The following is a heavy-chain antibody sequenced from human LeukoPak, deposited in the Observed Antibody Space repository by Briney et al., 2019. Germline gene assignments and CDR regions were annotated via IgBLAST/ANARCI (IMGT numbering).Heavy chain of an antibody. CDR2: ISGYNGHT. CDR3: ARGQTNRLLWVGELVSNINPFDY. Sequence: GTSVKVSCKASGYTFSRYGISWVRQAPGQGLEWMGWISGYNGHTKYAQKVQGRVTMSTDTSTSTAYMELRSLISDDTGVYYCARGQTNRLLWVGELVSNINPFDYWGQGTLVTVSS. CDR1: GYTFSRYG. J-gene: IGHJ4*02. D-gene: IGHD3-10*01. V-gene: IGHV1-18*01.